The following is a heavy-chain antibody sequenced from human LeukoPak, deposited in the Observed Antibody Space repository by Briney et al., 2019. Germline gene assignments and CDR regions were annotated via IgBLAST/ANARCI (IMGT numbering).Heavy chain of an antibody. CDR1: GFNFTNAW. CDR2: IYSGGST. CDR3: AREAGGKMGY. Sequence: AGGSLRLSCAGSGFNFTNAWMSWVRQAPGKGLEWVSVIYSGGSTYYADSVKGRFTISRDNSKNTLYLQMNSLRAEDTAVYYCAREAGGKMGYWGQGTLVTVSS. J-gene: IGHJ4*02. D-gene: IGHD5-24*01. V-gene: IGHV3-53*01.